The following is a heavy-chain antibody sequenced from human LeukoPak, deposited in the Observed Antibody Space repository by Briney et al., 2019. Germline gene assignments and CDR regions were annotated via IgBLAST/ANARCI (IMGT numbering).Heavy chain of an antibody. CDR2: IFYSGSI. CDR1: GGSISTYNW. CDR3: AKTHSHFPPYFDY. D-gene: IGHD4-11*01. Sequence: PSGTLSLTCAVSGGSISTYNWWSWVRQPPGKGPEWIGEIFYSGSINYNPSLKSRVTLSLDKSKNQFSLQLSSVTAADTAMYYCAKTHSHFPPYFDYWGQGTLVIVSS. V-gene: IGHV4-4*02. J-gene: IGHJ4*02.